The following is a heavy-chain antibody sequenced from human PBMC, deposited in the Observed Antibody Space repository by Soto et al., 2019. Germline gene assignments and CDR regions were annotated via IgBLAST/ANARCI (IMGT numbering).Heavy chain of an antibody. V-gene: IGHV1-69*13. J-gene: IGHJ5*02. CDR2: IIPIFGTA. CDR3: ARGPRIAARVFDP. CDR1: GGTFSSYA. Sequence: ASVKVSCKASGGTFSSYAISWVRQAPGQGLEWMGGIIPIFGTANYAQKFQGRVTITADESTSTAYMELSSLRSEDTAVYYCARGPRIAARVFDPWGQGTLVTVSS. D-gene: IGHD6-6*01.